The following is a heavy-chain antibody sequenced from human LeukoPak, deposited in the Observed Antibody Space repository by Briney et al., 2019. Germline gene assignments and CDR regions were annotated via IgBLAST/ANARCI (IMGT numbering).Heavy chain of an antibody. V-gene: IGHV3-48*01. D-gene: IGHD1-1*01. J-gene: IGHJ4*02. CDR1: GFTFSSYS. Sequence: GGSLRLSCAASGFTFSSYSMNWVRQAPGKGLEWVSYISSGSSTIYYADSVKGRFTISRDNAKNSLHLQMNSLRAEDTAVYYCARARNEDYWGQGTLVTVSS. CDR3: ARARNEDY. CDR2: ISSGSSTI.